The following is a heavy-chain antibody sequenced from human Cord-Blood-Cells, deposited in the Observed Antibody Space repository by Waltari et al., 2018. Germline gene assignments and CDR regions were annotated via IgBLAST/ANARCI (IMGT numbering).Heavy chain of an antibody. D-gene: IGHD4-17*01. J-gene: IGHJ4*02. CDR1: GGTFSSYP. Sequence: QVQLVQSGAEVKKPGSSVKVSCKASGGTFSSYPISWVRHAPGQGLEWMGGIIPIFGTANYAQKFQGRVTITADESTSTAYMELSSLRSEDTAVYYCARGPDSMTTVTNFDYWGQGTLVTVSS. V-gene: IGHV1-69*01. CDR2: IIPIFGTA. CDR3: ARGPDSMTTVTNFDY.